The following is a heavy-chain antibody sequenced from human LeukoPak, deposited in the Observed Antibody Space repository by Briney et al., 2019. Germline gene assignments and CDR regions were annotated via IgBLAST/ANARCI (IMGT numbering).Heavy chain of an antibody. Sequence: GGSLRLSCAASGFTFNSYWMHWVRQAPGKGLVWVSRIDEDGKTIDYADSVKGRFTISRDNAKDTLYLQMNSLRAEDTAVYYCARDYGYMDVWGKGTTVTVSS. D-gene: IGHD3-16*01. CDR2: IDEDGKTI. CDR1: GFTFNSYW. CDR3: ARDYGYMDV. J-gene: IGHJ6*03. V-gene: IGHV3-74*01.